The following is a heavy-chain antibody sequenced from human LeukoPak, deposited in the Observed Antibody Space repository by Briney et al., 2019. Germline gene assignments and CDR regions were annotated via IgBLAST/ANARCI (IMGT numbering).Heavy chain of an antibody. CDR2: ISYDGCNK. Sequence: GGSLRLSCAASGFTFSSYAMHWVRQAPGKGLEWVAVISYDGCNKYYADSVKGRFTISRDNSKNTLYLQMNSLRAEDTAVYYCATGGNSIDYWGQGTLVTVSS. V-gene: IGHV3-30-3*01. D-gene: IGHD4-23*01. J-gene: IGHJ4*02. CDR3: ATGGNSIDY. CDR1: GFTFSSYA.